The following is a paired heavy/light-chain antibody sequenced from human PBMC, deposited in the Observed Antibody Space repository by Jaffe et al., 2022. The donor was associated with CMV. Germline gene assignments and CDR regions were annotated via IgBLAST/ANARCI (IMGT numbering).Light chain of an antibody. Sequence: QSALTQPASVSGSPGQSVTIACNGSSRDVGSSDLISWYQQHPGKAPKLIIYDVTKRPSGVSNRFSGSKSGDTASLTVSGLQAEDEADYHCCSYAGRTTWVFGGGTKLTVL. V-gene: IGLV2-23*02. J-gene: IGLJ2*01. CDR2: DVT. CDR1: SRDVGSSDL. CDR3: CSYAGRTTWV.
Heavy chain of an antibody. Sequence: QLQLQETGPGLVKPLESLSLTCTASYDSISGSDYYWGWIRQSPGTGLEWIGSIYASGRTYYNPSLKSRVVISVDTFKNQFSLKVNSVAVTDTAVYYCARHWSPSKLWWAFDSWGRGALVTVAS. J-gene: IGHJ4*02. CDR3: ARHWSPSKLWWAFDS. CDR1: YDSISGSDYY. CDR2: IYASGRT. V-gene: IGHV4-39*01. D-gene: IGHD2-21*01.